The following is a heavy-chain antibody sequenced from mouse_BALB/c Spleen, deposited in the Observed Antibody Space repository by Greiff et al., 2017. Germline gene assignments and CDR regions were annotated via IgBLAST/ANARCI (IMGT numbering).Heavy chain of an antibody. D-gene: IGHD1-2*01. Sequence: EVKLVESGGGLVKPGGSLKLSCAASGFTFSSYAMSWVRQSPEKRLEWVAEISSGGSYTYYPDTVTGRFTISRDNAKNTLYLEMGSLRSEDAAMYYCARADGGNAMDYWGQGTSVTVSS. CDR3: ARADGGNAMDY. CDR1: GFTFSSYA. CDR2: ISSGGSYT. V-gene: IGHV5-9-4*01. J-gene: IGHJ4*01.